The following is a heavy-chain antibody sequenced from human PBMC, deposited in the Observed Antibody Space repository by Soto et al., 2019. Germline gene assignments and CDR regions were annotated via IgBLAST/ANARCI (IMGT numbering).Heavy chain of an antibody. CDR2: IXPDRSXT. Sequence: GXSRRLSCAASGFTFGSYWMHWVRQAPGKGPVWVSRIXPDRSXTTHADYVQGXXHISRDTXXXTVYLQMNSLSAEDTAVFYCARGVRGHYGFDVWGQGTVVTVSS. V-gene: IGHV3-74*03. CDR3: ARGVRGHYGFDV. CDR1: GFTFGSYW. J-gene: IGHJ3*01. D-gene: IGHD3-10*01.